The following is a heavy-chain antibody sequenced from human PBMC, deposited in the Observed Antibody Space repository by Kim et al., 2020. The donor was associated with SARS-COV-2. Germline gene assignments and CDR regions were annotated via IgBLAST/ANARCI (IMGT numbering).Heavy chain of an antibody. Sequence: NNNPSRKSGVTISVDTSKNQFSLKLSSVTAADTAVYYCASRIAAAGMDDYWGQGTLVTVSS. D-gene: IGHD6-13*01. J-gene: IGHJ4*02. V-gene: IGHV4-34*01. CDR3: ASRIAAAGMDDY.